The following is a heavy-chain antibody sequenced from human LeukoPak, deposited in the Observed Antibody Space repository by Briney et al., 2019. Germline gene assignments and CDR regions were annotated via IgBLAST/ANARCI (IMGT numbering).Heavy chain of an antibody. CDR2: ISYSGST. CDR1: GGSITSSSYY. D-gene: IGHD3-10*01. Sequence: PSETLSLTCTVSGGSITSSSYYWGWIRQPPGKGLELIGSISYSGSTHYTPSLKSRVTISVDTSKNQFSLKLSSATAADTAMYYCVRDWRYYYGSGMGFDIWGQGTMVTVSS. V-gene: IGHV4-39*07. CDR3: VRDWRYYYGSGMGFDI. J-gene: IGHJ3*02.